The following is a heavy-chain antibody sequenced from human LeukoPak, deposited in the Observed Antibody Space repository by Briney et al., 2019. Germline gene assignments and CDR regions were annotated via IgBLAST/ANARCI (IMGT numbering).Heavy chain of an antibody. CDR1: GFTFNSYG. Sequence: GASVKVSCKASGFTFNSYGISWVRRARGQGLEWMGWISAYNGDTNYAQKLQGRVTMTTDTSTSTAYMELRSLTSDDTAVYYCARVIDGTFDYWGQGTLVTVSS. V-gene: IGHV1-18*01. CDR3: ARVIDGTFDY. CDR2: ISAYNGDT. J-gene: IGHJ4*02. D-gene: IGHD1-14*01.